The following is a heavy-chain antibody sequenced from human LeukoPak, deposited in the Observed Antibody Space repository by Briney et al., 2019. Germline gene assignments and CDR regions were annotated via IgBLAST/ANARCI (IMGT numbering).Heavy chain of an antibody. J-gene: IGHJ4*02. D-gene: IGHD3-3*01. Sequence: SETLSLTCTVSGGSISSYYWSWIRQPAGKGLEWIGRIYTSGSTNYNTSLKSRVTMSVDTSKNQFSLKLSSVPAADTAVYYCARVPYDFWSGYYVAFDYWGQGTLVTVSS. CDR3: ARVPYDFWSGYYVAFDY. CDR2: IYTSGST. CDR1: GGSISSYY. V-gene: IGHV4-4*07.